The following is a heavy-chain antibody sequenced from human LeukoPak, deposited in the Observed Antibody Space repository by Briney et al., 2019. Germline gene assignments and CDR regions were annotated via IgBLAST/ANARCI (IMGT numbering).Heavy chain of an antibody. CDR1: GGSISSSSYY. Sequence: PSETLSLTCTVSGGSISSSSYYWGWIRQPPGKGLEWIGSIYYSGSTYYNPSLKSRVTISVDTSKNQFSLKLSSVTAADTAVYYCARDWNYDFWSGYSSVDPWGQGTLVTVSS. CDR3: ARDWNYDFWSGYSSVDP. D-gene: IGHD3-3*01. V-gene: IGHV4-39*07. CDR2: IYYSGST. J-gene: IGHJ5*02.